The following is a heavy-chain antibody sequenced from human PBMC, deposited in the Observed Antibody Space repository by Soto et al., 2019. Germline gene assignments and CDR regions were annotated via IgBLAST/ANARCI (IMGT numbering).Heavy chain of an antibody. CDR3: ARVNAAGIVHFDY. CDR1: GGSISSGDYY. V-gene: IGHV4-30-4*01. Sequence: SETLSLTCTVSGGSISSGDYYWSWIRQPPGKGLEWIGYIYYSGSTYYNPSLKSRVTISVDTSKNQFSLKLSSVTAADTAVYYCARVNAAGIVHFDYWGQGTLVTVSS. CDR2: IYYSGST. D-gene: IGHD6-13*01. J-gene: IGHJ4*02.